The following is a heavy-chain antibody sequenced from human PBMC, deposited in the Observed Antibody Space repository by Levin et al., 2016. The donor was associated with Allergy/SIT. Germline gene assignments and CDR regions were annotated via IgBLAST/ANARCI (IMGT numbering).Heavy chain of an antibody. CDR3: ARDRWVH. CDR2: ISPYNGNT. J-gene: IGHJ4*02. D-gene: IGHD4-23*01. V-gene: IGHV1-18*01. CDR1: GYTFTNYG. Sequence: ASVKVSCKASGYTFTNYGISWVRQAPGQGLEWMAWISPYNGNTNYAQKIQDRVTVTTDTSTTTAYMELRSLTSDDTAVYFCARDRWVHWGQGTLVTVSS.